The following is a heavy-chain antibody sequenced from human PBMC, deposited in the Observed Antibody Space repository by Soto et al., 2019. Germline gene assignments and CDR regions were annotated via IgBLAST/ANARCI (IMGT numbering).Heavy chain of an antibody. CDR2: IKSKTDGGTT. Sequence: PGGSLRLSCAASGFTFSNAWINWVRQAPGKGLEWVGRIKSKTDGGTTDFAASVKGRFAISRDDSKNMVYLQMNSLSAEDTAVYYCARSPTTTPPWFDPWGQGTLVTVSS. J-gene: IGHJ5*02. D-gene: IGHD4-17*01. V-gene: IGHV3-15*07. CDR1: GFTFSNAW. CDR3: ARSPTTTPPWFDP.